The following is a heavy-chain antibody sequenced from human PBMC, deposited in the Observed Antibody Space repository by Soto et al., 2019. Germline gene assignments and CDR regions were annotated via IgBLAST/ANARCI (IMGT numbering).Heavy chain of an antibody. CDR1: GYSISSGYY. CDR3: ALGGLFYSGTSGHPLGF. V-gene: IGHV4-61*01. CDR2: IYYSGST. D-gene: IGHD2-15*01. Sequence: SETLSLTCTVSGYSISSGYYWSWIRQPPGKGLEWIGYIYYSGSTNYNPSLKSRVTISVDTSKNQFSLKLSSVTAADTALYYCALGGLFYSGTSGHPLGFWGQGAVVTVSS. J-gene: IGHJ4*02.